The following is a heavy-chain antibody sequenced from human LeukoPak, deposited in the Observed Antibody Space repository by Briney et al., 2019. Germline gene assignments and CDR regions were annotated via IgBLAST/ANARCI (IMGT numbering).Heavy chain of an antibody. CDR1: GFTFSSYW. D-gene: IGHD2-2*01. V-gene: IGHV3-7*01. Sequence: PGGSLRLSCAASGFTFSSYWMSWVRQAPGKGLEWVANIKQDGSEKYYVDSVKGRFTISRDNAKNSLYLQMNSLRAEDTAVYYCARDRVVVPAHPDPFDYWGQGTLVTVSS. J-gene: IGHJ4*02. CDR2: IKQDGSEK. CDR3: ARDRVVVPAHPDPFDY.